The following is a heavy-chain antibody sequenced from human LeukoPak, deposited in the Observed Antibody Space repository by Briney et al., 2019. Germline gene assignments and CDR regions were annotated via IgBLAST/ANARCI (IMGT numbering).Heavy chain of an antibody. D-gene: IGHD3/OR15-3a*01. CDR2: ISSSGETI. V-gene: IGHV3-48*03. CDR1: GFTFSSYK. CDR3: ARDPRGADWIDY. Sequence: PGGSLRLSCAVSGFTFSSYKMDWVRQAPGKGLEWVSYISSSGETIYYADSVKGRFTFSRDNAKNSLYLQMNSLRPEDTAVYYCARDPRGADWIDYWGQGTLVTVSS. J-gene: IGHJ4*02.